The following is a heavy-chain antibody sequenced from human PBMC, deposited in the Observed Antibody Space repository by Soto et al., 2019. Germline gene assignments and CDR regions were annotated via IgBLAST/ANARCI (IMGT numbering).Heavy chain of an antibody. Sequence: GASVKVSCKASGGTFSSYAISWVRQAPGQGLEWMGGIIPIFGTANYAQKFQGRVTITADESTSTAYMELSSLRSEDTVVYYCARALIRLVGATRGFDYWGQGTLVTVSS. V-gene: IGHV1-69*13. D-gene: IGHD1-26*01. CDR2: IIPIFGTA. CDR3: ARALIRLVGATRGFDY. CDR1: GGTFSSYA. J-gene: IGHJ4*02.